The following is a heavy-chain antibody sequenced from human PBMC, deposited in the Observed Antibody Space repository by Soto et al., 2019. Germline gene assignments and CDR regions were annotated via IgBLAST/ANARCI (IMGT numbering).Heavy chain of an antibody. CDR1: GFTVSSYS. V-gene: IGHV3-48*02. CDR3: ARPEYSSSSYGMDV. Sequence: PGGSLRLGCAASGFTVSSYSMNWVRKAPGKGLEWVSYISSSSSTIYYADSVKGRFTISRDNAKNSLYLQMNSLRDEDTAVYYCARPEYSSSSYGMDVWGQGTTVTVSS. D-gene: IGHD6-6*01. CDR2: ISSSSSTI. J-gene: IGHJ6*02.